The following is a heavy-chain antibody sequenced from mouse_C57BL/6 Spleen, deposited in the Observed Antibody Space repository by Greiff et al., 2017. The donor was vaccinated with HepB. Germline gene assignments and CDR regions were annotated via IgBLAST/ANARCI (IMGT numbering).Heavy chain of an antibody. Sequence: EVQLKESGPELVKPGASVKIPCKASGYTFTDYNMDWVKQSHGKSLEWIGDINPNNGGTIYNQKFKGKATLTVDKSSSTAYMELRSLTSEDTAVYYCARSGSGPAWFAYWGQGTLVTVSA. CDR1: GYTFTDYN. J-gene: IGHJ3*01. V-gene: IGHV1-18*01. D-gene: IGHD3-2*02. CDR2: INPNNGGT. CDR3: ARSGSGPAWFAY.